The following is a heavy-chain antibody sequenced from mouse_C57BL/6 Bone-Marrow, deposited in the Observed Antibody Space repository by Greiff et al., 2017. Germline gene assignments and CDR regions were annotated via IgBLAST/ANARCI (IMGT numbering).Heavy chain of an antibody. CDR1: GYTFTSYW. V-gene: IGHV1-69*01. CDR3: AREAITTVVVPYAMDY. J-gene: IGHJ4*01. CDR2: IDPSDSYT. Sequence: QVQLKQPGAELVMPGASVKLSCKASGYTFTSYWMHWVKQRPGQGLEWIGEIDPSDSYTNYNQKFKGKSTLTVDTSSSTAYMQLSSLTSEDSAVYYCAREAITTVVVPYAMDYWGQGTSVTVSS. D-gene: IGHD1-1*01.